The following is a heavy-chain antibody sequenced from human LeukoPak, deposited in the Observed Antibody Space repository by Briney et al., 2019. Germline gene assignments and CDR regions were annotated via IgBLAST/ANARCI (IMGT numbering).Heavy chain of an antibody. J-gene: IGHJ4*02. CDR3: ARDSDRGHFTFDY. CDR1: GGTFSSYA. V-gene: IGHV1-69*13. Sequence: ASVKVSCKASGGTFSSYAISWVRQAPGQGLEWMGGIIPIFGTANYAQKFQGRVTITADESTSTAYMELSSLRSEDTAVYYCARDSDRGHFTFDYWGQGTLVTVSS. D-gene: IGHD2-15*01. CDR2: IIPIFGTA.